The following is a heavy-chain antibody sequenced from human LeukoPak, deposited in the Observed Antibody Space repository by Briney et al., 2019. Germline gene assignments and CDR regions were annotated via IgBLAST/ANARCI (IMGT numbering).Heavy chain of an antibody. V-gene: IGHV4-30-4*08. Sequence: PSQTLSLTCTVSGGSISSGDYYWSWIRQPPRKGLEWIGYIYYSGSTYYNPSLKSRVTISVDTSKNQFSLKLSSVTAADTAVYYCAREGSTVAGTGPAYFDYWGQGTLVTVSS. CDR2: IYYSGST. J-gene: IGHJ4*02. CDR3: AREGSTVAGTGPAYFDY. CDR1: GGSISSGDYY. D-gene: IGHD6-19*01.